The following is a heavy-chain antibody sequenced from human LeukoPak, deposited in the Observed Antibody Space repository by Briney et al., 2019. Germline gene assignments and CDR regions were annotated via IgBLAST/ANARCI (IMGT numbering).Heavy chain of an antibody. CDR1: GFTFRGSS. V-gene: IGHV3-73*01. J-gene: IGHJ4*02. Sequence: GGSLTLSCVVSGFTFRGSSVHWVRQASGKGLEWVGRIRNRANNYATAYAASVKGRFTISRDDSKNTAYLQMNSLRAEDTAVYYCAKDTQTDYDFWSGPDYWGQGTLVTVSS. D-gene: IGHD3-3*01. CDR2: IRNRANNYAT. CDR3: AKDTQTDYDFWSGPDY.